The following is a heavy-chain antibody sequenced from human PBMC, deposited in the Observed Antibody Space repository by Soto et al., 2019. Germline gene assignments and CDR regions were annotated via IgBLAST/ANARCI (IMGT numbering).Heavy chain of an antibody. CDR1: GFTFSSYA. CDR2: ISGSGGST. Sequence: GSLRLSCAASGFTFSSYAMSWVRQAPGKGLEWVSAISGSGGSTNYADSVKGRFTISRDNSKNTLYLQMNSLRAEDTAVYYCAKLVIDFWSGQIDYWGQGTLVTVSS. J-gene: IGHJ4*02. V-gene: IGHV3-23*01. D-gene: IGHD3-3*01. CDR3: AKLVIDFWSGQIDY.